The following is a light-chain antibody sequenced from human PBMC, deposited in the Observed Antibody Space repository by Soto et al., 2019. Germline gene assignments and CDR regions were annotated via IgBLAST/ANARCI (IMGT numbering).Light chain of an antibody. CDR3: QQYNRYPLT. Sequence: DIQMTQSPSTLSASVGDRVTITCRASQSISSWLAWYQQKPGKAPNLLIYKASSLESGVPSRFSGRGSGTEVTLTISSLQPDDFATYYCQQYNRYPLTFGGGPKVELK. CDR2: KAS. CDR1: QSISSW. V-gene: IGKV1-5*03. J-gene: IGKJ4*02.